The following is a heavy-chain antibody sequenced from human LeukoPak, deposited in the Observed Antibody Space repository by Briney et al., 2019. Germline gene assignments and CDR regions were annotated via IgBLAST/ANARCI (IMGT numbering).Heavy chain of an antibody. D-gene: IGHD4-23*01. CDR2: ISYDGSNK. CDR1: GFTFSSYG. Sequence: GRSLRLSCAASGFTFSSYGMHWVRQAPGKGLEWVAVISYDGSNKYYADSVKGRFTISRDNSKNTLYLQMNSLRAEDTAVYYCAKVTTVVGFHYWPQGTLVTVSS. CDR3: AKVTTVVGFHY. V-gene: IGHV3-30*18. J-gene: IGHJ4*02.